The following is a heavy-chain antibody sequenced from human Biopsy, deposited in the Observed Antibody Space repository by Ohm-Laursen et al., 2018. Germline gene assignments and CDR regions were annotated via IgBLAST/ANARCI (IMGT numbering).Heavy chain of an antibody. CDR2: IYYSGGT. V-gene: IGHV4-59*01. CDR1: GGSMTGYE. D-gene: IGHD1-26*01. CDR3: ARVEAGTYDALDI. J-gene: IGHJ3*02. Sequence: GTLSLTCSVSGGSMTGYEWSLIRLAPGKGLEWIGYIYYSGGTKYNPSLASRVTFSVDMSKSQFSLKLYSVTAADTAVYYCARVEAGTYDALDIWGQGTLVAVSA.